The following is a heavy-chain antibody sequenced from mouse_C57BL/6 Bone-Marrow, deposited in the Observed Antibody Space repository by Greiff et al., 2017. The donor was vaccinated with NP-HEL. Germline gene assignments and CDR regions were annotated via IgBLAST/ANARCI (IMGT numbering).Heavy chain of an antibody. D-gene: IGHD1-1*01. CDR3: APYYYGSSYYFDY. CDR2: IHPNSGSP. V-gene: IGHV1-64*01. CDR1: GYTFTSYW. J-gene: IGHJ2*01. Sequence: QVQLQQPGAALVKPGASVKLSCQASGYTFTSYWLPWVKQRPGQRLEWIGMIHPNSGSPPYHEKFKSTATLTVDKSSRTAYMQLSTLTAADSAVSSGAPYYYGSSYYFDYWGQGTTPTVAS.